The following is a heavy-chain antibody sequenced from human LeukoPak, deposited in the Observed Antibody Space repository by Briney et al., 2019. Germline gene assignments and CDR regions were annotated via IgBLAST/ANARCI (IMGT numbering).Heavy chain of an antibody. CDR2: ISSSGSTI. D-gene: IGHD6-19*01. CDR1: GFTFSSYE. Sequence: PGGSLRLSCAASGFTFSSYEMNWVRQAPGTGLEWVSYISSSGSTIYYADSVKGRSTISRDNAKNSLYLQMNSLRAEDTAVYYCAREGGSGWYSGWFDPWGQGTLVTVSS. CDR3: AREGGSGWYSGWFDP. V-gene: IGHV3-48*03. J-gene: IGHJ5*02.